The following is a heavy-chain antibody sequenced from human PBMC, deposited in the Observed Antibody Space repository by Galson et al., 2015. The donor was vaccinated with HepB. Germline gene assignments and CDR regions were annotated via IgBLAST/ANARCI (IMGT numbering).Heavy chain of an antibody. CDR1: GFTFSSYW. V-gene: IGHV3-74*01. Sequence: SLRLSCAASGFTFSSYWMHWVRQAPGKGLVWVSRINSDGSSTSYADSVKGRFTISRDNAKNTLYLQMNSLRAEDTAVYYCARGGIAVAGTAAAFDIWGQGTMVTVSS. CDR3: ARGGIAVAGTAAAFDI. J-gene: IGHJ3*02. CDR2: INSDGSST. D-gene: IGHD6-19*01.